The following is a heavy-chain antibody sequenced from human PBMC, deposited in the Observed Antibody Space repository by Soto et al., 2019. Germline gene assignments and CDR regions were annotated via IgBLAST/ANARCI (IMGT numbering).Heavy chain of an antibody. V-gene: IGHV1-18*01. CDR3: VTAVRTRLDN. Sequence: GASVKVSCXASGYTFTDYGISWVRQAPGQGLEWIGWISGYNGNTDYARNFQGRITMTTDTSTNTLYLQMNGLRLDDTAVYYCVTAVRTRLDNWGPGTLVTVSS. J-gene: IGHJ4*02. CDR2: ISGYNGNT. CDR1: GYTFTDYG. D-gene: IGHD3-10*01.